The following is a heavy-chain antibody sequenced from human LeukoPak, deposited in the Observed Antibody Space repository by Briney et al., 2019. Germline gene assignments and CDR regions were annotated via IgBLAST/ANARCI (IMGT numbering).Heavy chain of an antibody. V-gene: IGHV3-48*01. D-gene: IGHD2-21*02. CDR3: ARRVVVTATRAIDY. J-gene: IGHJ4*02. CDR1: GLTFSFYS. Sequence: AGGSLRLSCAASGLTFSFYSMNWVRQAPGKGLEWVSYISSFSGTINYAESVKGRFTISRDNAKNSLYLQMNSLRAEDTAVYYCARRVVVTATRAIDYWGQGTLVTVSS. CDR2: ISSFSGTI.